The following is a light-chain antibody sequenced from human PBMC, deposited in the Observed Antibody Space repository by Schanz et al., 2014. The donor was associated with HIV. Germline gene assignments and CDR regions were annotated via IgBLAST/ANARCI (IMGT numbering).Light chain of an antibody. Sequence: EIVLTQSPGTLSLSPGERATLSCRASQSVSSSYLAWYQQKPGQAPRLLIYGASSRATGIPDRFSGSGSGTDFNLTISRLEPEDFAVYYCQHYDNSFRVTFGQGTKLEIK. V-gene: IGKV3-20*01. J-gene: IGKJ2*01. CDR2: GAS. CDR3: QHYDNSFRVT. CDR1: QSVSSSY.